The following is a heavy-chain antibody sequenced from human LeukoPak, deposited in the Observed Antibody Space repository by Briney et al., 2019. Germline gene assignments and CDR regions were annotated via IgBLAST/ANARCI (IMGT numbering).Heavy chain of an antibody. CDR3: ARVGYTGTWYSSPPFDY. J-gene: IGHJ4*02. CDR2: ISMSNDYI. V-gene: IGHV3-21*06. D-gene: IGHD6-13*01. CDR1: GFTFKSYS. Sequence: GGSLRLSCAASGFTFKSYSMIWVRQAPGKGLEWVSSISMSNDYIHYGDSVKGRFTVSRDNAENSLYLQMNSLRAEDTAVYYCARVGYTGTWYSSPPFDYWGQGTLVSVSS.